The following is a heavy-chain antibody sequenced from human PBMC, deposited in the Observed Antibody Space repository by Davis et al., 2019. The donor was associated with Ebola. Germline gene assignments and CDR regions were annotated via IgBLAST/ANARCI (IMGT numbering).Heavy chain of an antibody. D-gene: IGHD6-19*01. Sequence: SETLSLTCTVSGGSISSHYWSWIRQPPGKGLEWIGYVYYSGSTNYNPSHKSRVTISVDSSKNQFSLKLSSVTAADTAVYYCARGLDSSGWKDWGQGTLVTVSS. CDR2: VYYSGST. CDR3: ARGLDSSGWKD. CDR1: GGSISSHY. V-gene: IGHV4-59*11. J-gene: IGHJ4*02.